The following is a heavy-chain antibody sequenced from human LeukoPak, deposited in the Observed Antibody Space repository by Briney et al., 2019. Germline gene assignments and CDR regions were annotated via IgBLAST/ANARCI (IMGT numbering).Heavy chain of an antibody. CDR1: GYIFTGYY. CDR2: INPNSGGT. Sequence: GASVKVSCKASGYIFTGYYMHWVRQAPGQGLEWMGWINPNSGGTNYAQKFQGRVTMTRDTSISTAYMELSRLRSDDTAVYYCARDRGPLVVPAAIFGWFDPWGQGTLVTVSS. CDR3: ARDRGPLVVPAAIFGWFDP. J-gene: IGHJ5*02. D-gene: IGHD2-2*01. V-gene: IGHV1-2*02.